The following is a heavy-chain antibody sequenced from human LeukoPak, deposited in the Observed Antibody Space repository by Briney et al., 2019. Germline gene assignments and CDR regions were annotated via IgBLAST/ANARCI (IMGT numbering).Heavy chain of an antibody. J-gene: IGHJ4*02. V-gene: IGHV1-2*02. CDR2: INPNSGGT. CDR3: ARDPKALIVGATKGLDY. D-gene: IGHD1-26*01. Sequence: ASVKVSCKASGYTFTGYYMHWERQAPGQGLEWMGWINPNSGGTNYAQKFQGRVTMTRDTSISTAYMELSRLRSDDTAVYCCARDPKALIVGATKGLDYWGQGTLVTVSS. CDR1: GYTFTGYY.